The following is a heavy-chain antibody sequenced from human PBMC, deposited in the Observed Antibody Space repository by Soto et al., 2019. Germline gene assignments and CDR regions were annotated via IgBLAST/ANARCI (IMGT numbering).Heavy chain of an antibody. J-gene: IGHJ5*02. CDR3: ARDQGYYDSSGVHWFGP. CDR2: ISSDGSST. Sequence: GGSLRLSCAASGFTFSSYWMHWVRQAPGKGLVWVSRISSDGSSTSYADSVKGRFTISRDNAKNTLYLQMNGLRAEDTAVYYCARDQGYYDSSGVHWFGPWGQGTLVTVSS. V-gene: IGHV3-74*01. D-gene: IGHD3-22*01. CDR1: GFTFSSYW.